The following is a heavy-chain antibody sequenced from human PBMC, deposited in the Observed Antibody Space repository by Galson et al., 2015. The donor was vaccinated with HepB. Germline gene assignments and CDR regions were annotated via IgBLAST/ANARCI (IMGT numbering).Heavy chain of an antibody. CDR3: AKDFNRLGVGPADY. D-gene: IGHD1-26*01. J-gene: IGHJ4*02. CDR1: GFTFSSYA. V-gene: IGHV3-23*01. Sequence: SLRLSCAASGFTFSSYAMSWVRQAPGKGLEWVSAISGSGGSTYYADSVKGRFTISRDNSKNTLYLQMNSLRAEDTAVYYCAKDFNRLGVGPADYWGQGTLVTVSS. CDR2: ISGSGGST.